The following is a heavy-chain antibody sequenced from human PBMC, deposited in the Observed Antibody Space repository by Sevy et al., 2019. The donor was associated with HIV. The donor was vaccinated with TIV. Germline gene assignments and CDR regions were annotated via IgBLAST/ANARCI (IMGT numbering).Heavy chain of an antibody. D-gene: IGHD1-26*01. Sequence: AETLSLTCTVSGGSITSLYWNWIRQPPGKGLEWIANIYYNGHINYNPSLKSRVTLSLDASKNQFSLRLSSVTAADTAMHYRAGENAWGRGYSWGQGTLVTVSS. CDR1: GGSITSLY. J-gene: IGHJ4*02. CDR3: AGENAWGRGYS. CDR2: IYYNGHI. V-gene: IGHV4-59*11.